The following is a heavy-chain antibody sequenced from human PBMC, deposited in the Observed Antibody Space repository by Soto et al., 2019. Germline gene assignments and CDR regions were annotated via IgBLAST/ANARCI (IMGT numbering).Heavy chain of an antibody. J-gene: IGHJ3*02. V-gene: IGHV3-7*01. CDR2: IKGDGSDK. CDR1: VFTFRSYW. CDR3: ARGIVLAFFCACDI. Sequence: GGSVRLSSPASVFTFRSYWLTWVRNAPGKGLEWVAHIKGDGSDKYYVDSVKGRFTLARDNAENSLYLQMNSLKAEDTAVYYCARGIVLAFFCACDIWGQRTMDTV. D-gene: IGHD3-3*02.